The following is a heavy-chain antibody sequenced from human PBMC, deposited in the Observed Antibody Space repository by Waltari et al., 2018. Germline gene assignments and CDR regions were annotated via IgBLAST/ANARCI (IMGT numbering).Heavy chain of an antibody. CDR3: ARDREVTKWSLIPDERRAFDI. J-gene: IGHJ3*02. CDR1: GFTFSIYT. CDR2: ISSSSRNI. D-gene: IGHD2-15*01. V-gene: IGHV3-21*02. Sequence: VQLVESGGGLVKPGGSLRLSCAASGFTFSIYTINWVRQAPGKGLEWVSSISSSSRNIYDAASVKGRFTISRDNAKKSLYLQINSLRAEDTAVYYCARDREVTKWSLIPDERRAFDIWGQGTVVTVSS.